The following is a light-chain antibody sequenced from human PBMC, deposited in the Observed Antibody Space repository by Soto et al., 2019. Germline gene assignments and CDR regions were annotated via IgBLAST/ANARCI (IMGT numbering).Light chain of an antibody. V-gene: IGLV2-14*01. CDR3: TSYTPSSTYV. CDR2: AVS. J-gene: IGLJ1*01. CDR1: SSDVGNYDY. Sequence: QSALTQPASVSGSPGQSITISCTGTSSDVGNYDYVSWYQQYPGKAPRLMIYAVSRRPSGISDRFSGSKSGNTASLTISGLQAEDEADYYCTSYTPSSTYVFGTGTKVTGL.